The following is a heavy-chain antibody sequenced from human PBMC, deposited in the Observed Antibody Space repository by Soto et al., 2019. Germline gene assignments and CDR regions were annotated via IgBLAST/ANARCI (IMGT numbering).Heavy chain of an antibody. CDR3: ASVSYFNAFDY. J-gene: IGHJ4*02. CDR2: IYYSGST. D-gene: IGHD3-9*01. CDR1: GSSINSGGYY. V-gene: IGHV4-30-4*08. Sequence: SETLSLTCTFSGSSINSGGYYWNWIRQHPGKGLEWIGYIYYSGSTYYNPSLKSRVTISVDTSKHQFSLKLSSVTAADTAVYYCASVSYFNAFDYWGQGTLVNVS.